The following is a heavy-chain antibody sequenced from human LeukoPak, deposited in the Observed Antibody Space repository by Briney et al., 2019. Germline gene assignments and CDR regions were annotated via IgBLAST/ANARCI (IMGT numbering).Heavy chain of an antibody. V-gene: IGHV3-9*01. Sequence: QSGGSLRLSCAASGFTFDDYAMHWVRQAPGKGLEWVSGISWNSGSIGYADSVKGRFTISRDNARNSLYLQMNSLRAEDTAVYYCARGVYYFDYWGQGTLVTVSS. CDR2: ISWNSGSI. J-gene: IGHJ4*02. CDR3: ARGVYYFDY. CDR1: GFTFDDYA. D-gene: IGHD6-6*01.